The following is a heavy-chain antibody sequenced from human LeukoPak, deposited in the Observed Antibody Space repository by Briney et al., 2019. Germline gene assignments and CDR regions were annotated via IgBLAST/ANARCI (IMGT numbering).Heavy chain of an antibody. CDR3: ARSRAGNDFLSAFYAVDI. D-gene: IGHD3-3*01. J-gene: IGHJ3*02. CDR1: GGSLSSYY. V-gene: IGHV4-34*01. CDR2: INHSGST. Sequence: PSETLSLTCAASGGSLSSYYWSWIRQPPGKGLEWIGEINHSGSTNNNPSLKSRVTVLVNASKNQFSLKLSSVTAADSAVYYCARSRAGNDFLSAFYAVDIWGQSTRLTVSS.